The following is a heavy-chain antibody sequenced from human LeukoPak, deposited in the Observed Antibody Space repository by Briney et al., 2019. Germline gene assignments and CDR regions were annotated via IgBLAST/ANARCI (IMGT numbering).Heavy chain of an antibody. CDR2: IYSGGST. V-gene: IGHV3-66*02. D-gene: IGHD1-1*01. CDR1: GFTVSSNY. CDR3: ARVTRSQGTGWFDP. J-gene: IGHJ5*02. Sequence: GGSLRLSCAASGFTVSSNYISWVRQAPGKGLEWVSVIYSGGSTYYADSVKGRFAISRDNSKNTLYLQMNSLRAEDTAVYYCARVTRSQGTGWFDPWGQGTLVTVSS.